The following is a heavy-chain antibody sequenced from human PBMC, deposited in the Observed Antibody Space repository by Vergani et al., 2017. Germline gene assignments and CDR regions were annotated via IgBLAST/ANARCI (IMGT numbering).Heavy chain of an antibody. J-gene: IGHJ4*02. CDR3: ARSSGYYSYYFDF. Sequence: QGQLAQSGAEVKKPGSSVKVSCKASGGTFSSNSISWVRQAPGQGLEWMGRIIPIFGTTSYAPKFQGRVTILADESTSTAYMELSSLRSKDTAVYYCARSSGYYSYYFDFWGQGNLVTVSS. D-gene: IGHD3-22*01. CDR2: IIPIFGTT. CDR1: GGTFSSNS. V-gene: IGHV1-69*13.